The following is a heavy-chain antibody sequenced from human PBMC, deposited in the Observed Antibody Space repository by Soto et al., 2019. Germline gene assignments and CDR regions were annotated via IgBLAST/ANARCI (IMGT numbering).Heavy chain of an antibody. D-gene: IGHD3-16*01. J-gene: IGHJ4*02. Sequence: GGSLRLSCAASGFTFSSYWMSWVRQSPGKGLEWVANIKQDGSEKYYVDSVKGRFTISRDNAKNSLYLQMNSLRAEDTAVYYCARFPYDYVWGSSALDYWGQGTLVTVSS. V-gene: IGHV3-7*01. CDR3: ARFPYDYVWGSSALDY. CDR2: IKQDGSEK. CDR1: GFTFSSYW.